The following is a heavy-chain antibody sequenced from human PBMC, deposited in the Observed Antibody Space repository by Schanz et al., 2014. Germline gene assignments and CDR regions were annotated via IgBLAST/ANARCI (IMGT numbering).Heavy chain of an antibody. CDR2: ISGSGGST. D-gene: IGHD3-10*01. CDR3: ARANYRRKINFDY. V-gene: IGHV3-23*04. Sequence: VQLVESGGGLVQPGGSLRLSCGGSGFTFSKYWMSWVRQAPGKGLEWVSAISGSGGSTYYADSVKGRFSISRDNAKNSLFLQMNRLRAEDTAVYYCARANYRRKINFDYWGRGTLVTVSS. J-gene: IGHJ4*02. CDR1: GFTFSKYW.